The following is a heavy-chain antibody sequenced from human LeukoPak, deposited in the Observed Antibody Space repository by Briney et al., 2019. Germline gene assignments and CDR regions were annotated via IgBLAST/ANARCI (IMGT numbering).Heavy chain of an antibody. CDR1: GFTFSSYS. CDR3: ARGEDYGDYFDY. J-gene: IGHJ4*02. CDR2: IYSGGST. Sequence: GGSLRLSCAASGFTFSSYSMNWVRQAPGKGLEWVSVIYSGGSTYYADSVKGRFTISRDNSKNTLYLQMNSLRAEDTAVYYCARGEDYGDYFDYWGQGTLVTVSS. V-gene: IGHV3-53*01. D-gene: IGHD4-17*01.